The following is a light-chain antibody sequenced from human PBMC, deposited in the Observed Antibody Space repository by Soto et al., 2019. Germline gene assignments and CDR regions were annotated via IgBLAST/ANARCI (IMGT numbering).Light chain of an antibody. V-gene: IGKV1-39*01. CDR1: QNINRF. CDR3: QQTQNFPLT. J-gene: IGKJ4*01. CDR2: SAS. Sequence: DIQMTQSPSSLSASVGDRVTITCRASQNINRFLNWYQLKQGKSPMLLIYSASNLQTGVPSRFSGSVSGTDFTLTIISLQAEDFATYSCQQTQNFPLTFGGGTKVEIK.